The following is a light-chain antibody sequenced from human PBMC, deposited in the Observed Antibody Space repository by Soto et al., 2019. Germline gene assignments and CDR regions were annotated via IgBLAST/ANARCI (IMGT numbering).Light chain of an antibody. CDR3: QQYVISVT. CDR2: QTS. Sequence: EIVLTQSPGTLSLSPGERATLSCRASQSVSNNYLAWYQQKPGQAPRLLIYQTSIRAAGIPARFSASGSGTDFTLTISRLEPQDSAIYYCQQYVISVTFGQGTRLEI. CDR1: QSVSNNY. J-gene: IGKJ5*01. V-gene: IGKV3-20*01.